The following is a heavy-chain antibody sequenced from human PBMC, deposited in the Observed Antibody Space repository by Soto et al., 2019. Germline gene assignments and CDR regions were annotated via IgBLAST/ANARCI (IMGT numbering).Heavy chain of an antibody. J-gene: IGHJ4*02. Sequence: QVQLVESGGGVVQPGRSLRLSCAASGFTFSSYGMHWVRQAPGKGLEWVAVIWYDGSNKYYADSVKGRFTISRDNSKNTLYLQMNSLRAEDTAVYYCATSGDRWALYYLGQGTLVTGSS. CDR3: ATSGDRWALYY. V-gene: IGHV3-33*01. CDR2: IWYDGSNK. D-gene: IGHD1-26*01. CDR1: GFTFSSYG.